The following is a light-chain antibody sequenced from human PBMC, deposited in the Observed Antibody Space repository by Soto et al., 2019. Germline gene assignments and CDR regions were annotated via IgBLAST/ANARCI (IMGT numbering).Light chain of an antibody. J-gene: IGLJ1*01. CDR2: GNS. CDR3: QSYDSSLRGGI. Sequence: VLTQPPSVSGAPGQRVTISCTGSSSNIGAGYDVHWYQQLPGTAPKLLIYGNSNRPSGVPDRFSGSKSGTSASLAITGLQAEDEADYYCQSYDSSLRGGIFGTGTKVTVL. V-gene: IGLV1-40*01. CDR1: SSNIGAGYD.